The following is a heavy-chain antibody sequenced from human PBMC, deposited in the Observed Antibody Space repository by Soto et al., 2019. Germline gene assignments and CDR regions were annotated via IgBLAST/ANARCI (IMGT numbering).Heavy chain of an antibody. V-gene: IGHV3-15*01. Sequence: GGSLRLSCAASGFTFSNAWMSWVRQAPGKGLEWVGRIKSKTDGGTTDYAAPVKGRFTISRDDSKNTLYLQMNSLKTEDTAVYYCTTDPDGGRDSSGYTFDYWGQGTLVTVYS. D-gene: IGHD3-22*01. J-gene: IGHJ4*02. CDR1: GFTFSNAW. CDR3: TTDPDGGRDSSGYTFDY. CDR2: IKSKTDGGTT.